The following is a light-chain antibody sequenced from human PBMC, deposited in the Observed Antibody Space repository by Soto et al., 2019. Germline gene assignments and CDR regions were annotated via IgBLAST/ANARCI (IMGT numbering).Light chain of an antibody. V-gene: IGLV7-46*01. CDR2: DTS. J-gene: IGLJ2*01. CDR1: TGAVTSGHY. Sequence: QAVVTQEPSLTVSPGGTVTLTCGSSTGAVTSGHYPYWFQQKPGQAPRTLIYDTSHKHSWTPARFSGSLLGGRAALTLSGAQPEDEADYYCLLSYSGDHVVFGGGTKLTVL. CDR3: LLSYSGDHVV.